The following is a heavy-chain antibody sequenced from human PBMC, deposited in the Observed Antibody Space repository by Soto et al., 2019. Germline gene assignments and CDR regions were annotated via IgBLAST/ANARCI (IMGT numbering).Heavy chain of an antibody. Sequence: SDTLSLTCTVSVASISGYYRSWIGQPAGKGLEWLGRIYTSGTTNYNPSLKSRITMSVDTSKNQFSLKLSSVTVADTAVYYCARDIAAAGMEDWFDPWGQGTLVTVS. J-gene: IGHJ5*02. CDR3: ARDIAAAGMEDWFDP. D-gene: IGHD6-13*01. V-gene: IGHV4-4*07. CDR1: VASISGYY. CDR2: IYTSGTT.